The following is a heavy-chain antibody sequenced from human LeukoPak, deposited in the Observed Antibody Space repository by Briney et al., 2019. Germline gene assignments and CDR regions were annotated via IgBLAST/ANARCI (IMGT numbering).Heavy chain of an antibody. CDR1: GYTFSDCG. Sequence: ASVKVSCKASGYTFSDCGIGWVRQAPGQGLEGMGWISGDNGNTNYAQKLQGSVTMTTDTSTRPAYMGPRSLKSDDTAVYYCGRSREGLSSRSSLAYCGQGTLVTVSS. CDR3: GRSREGLSSRSSLAY. V-gene: IGHV1-18*01. CDR2: ISGDNGNT. D-gene: IGHD1-26*01. J-gene: IGHJ4*02.